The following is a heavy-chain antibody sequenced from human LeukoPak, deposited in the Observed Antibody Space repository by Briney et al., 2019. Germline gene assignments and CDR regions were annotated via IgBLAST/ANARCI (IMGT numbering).Heavy chain of an antibody. CDR1: GFTFSSYG. Sequence: PGGSLRLSCAASGFTFSSYGMHWVRQAPGKGLEWVAFIRCDGSNKYYADSVKGRFTISRDNSKNTLYLQMNSLRAEDTAVYYCARAYVRRITIFGVVTKNYYYYMDVWGKGTTVTVSS. CDR3: ARAYVRRITIFGVVTKNYYYYMDV. J-gene: IGHJ6*03. CDR2: IRCDGSNK. D-gene: IGHD3-3*01. V-gene: IGHV3-30*02.